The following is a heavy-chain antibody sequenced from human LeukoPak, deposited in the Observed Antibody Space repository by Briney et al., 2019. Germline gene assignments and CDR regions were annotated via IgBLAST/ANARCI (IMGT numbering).Heavy chain of an antibody. CDR1: GYTFTGYY. Sequence: GASVKVSCKASGYTFTGYYMHWVRQAPGQGLEWMGWINPNSGGTNYAQKFQGRVTMTRDTSISTAYMELSRLRSDDTAVYYCARQLWFGDQPPIYYYYYMDVWGKGTTVTVSS. V-gene: IGHV1-2*02. J-gene: IGHJ6*03. D-gene: IGHD3-10*01. CDR2: INPNSGGT. CDR3: ARQLWFGDQPPIYYYYYMDV.